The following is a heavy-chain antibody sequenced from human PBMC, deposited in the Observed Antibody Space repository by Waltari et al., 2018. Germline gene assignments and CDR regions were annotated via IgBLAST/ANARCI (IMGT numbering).Heavy chain of an antibody. Sequence: QITLEESGPTLVKPTQTLTLTCSFSGFSISTSGVGVGWIRQPPGKALEWLGIIYWHDERYYNPSLKSSLTITKDTSKNQVVLTMTDMDPGDTATYYCARRKTFNGVDVWGRGTTVTVSS. CDR1: GFSISTSGVG. V-gene: IGHV2-5*01. CDR3: ARRKTFNGVDV. CDR2: IYWHDER. J-gene: IGHJ6*02.